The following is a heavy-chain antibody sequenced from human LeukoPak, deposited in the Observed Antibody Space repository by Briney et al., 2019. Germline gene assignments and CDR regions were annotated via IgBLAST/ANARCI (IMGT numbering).Heavy chain of an antibody. CDR2: ISSSSSTK. CDR3: ARVRGWPDFDY. J-gene: IGHJ4*02. Sequence: GGSLRLSFAASGFTFSSYTMNWVRQAPGKGLEWVSYISSSSSTKYYADSVKGRFTISRDNAKNSLYLQMNGLKAEDTAVYYCARVRGWPDFDYWGQGTLVTVSS. D-gene: IGHD6-19*01. V-gene: IGHV3-48*04. CDR1: GFTFSSYT.